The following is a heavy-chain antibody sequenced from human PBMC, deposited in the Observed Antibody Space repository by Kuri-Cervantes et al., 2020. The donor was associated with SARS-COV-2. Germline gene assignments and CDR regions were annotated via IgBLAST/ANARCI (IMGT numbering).Heavy chain of an antibody. CDR1: GFTFSSYA. V-gene: IGHV3-30-3*01. D-gene: IGHD3-3*01. CDR2: ISYDGSNK. Sequence: GGSLRLSCAASGFTFSSYAMHWVRQAPGKGLEWVAVISYDGSNKYYADSVKGRFTISRDNSKNTLYLQMNSLRSDDTAVYYCARENYDFWSGYTTLFDYWGQGTLVTVSS. J-gene: IGHJ4*02. CDR3: ARENYDFWSGYTTLFDY.